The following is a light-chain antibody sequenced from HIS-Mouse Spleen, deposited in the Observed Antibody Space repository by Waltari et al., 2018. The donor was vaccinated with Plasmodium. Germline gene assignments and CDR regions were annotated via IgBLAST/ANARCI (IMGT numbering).Light chain of an antibody. CDR2: AAS. V-gene: IGKV1-8*01. Sequence: AIRMTQSPSSLSASAGDRVTITCRASQGISSYLTWYQQKPGKAPKLLIYAASSLQSGVPSRFSGSGSGTDFTLTISSLQSEDFATYYCQQYYSNPQGTFGPGTRLEIK. CDR1: QGISSY. J-gene: IGKJ5*01. CDR3: QQYYSNPQGT.